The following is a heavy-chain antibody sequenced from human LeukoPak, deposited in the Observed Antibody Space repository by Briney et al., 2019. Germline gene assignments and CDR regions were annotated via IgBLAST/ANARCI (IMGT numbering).Heavy chain of an antibody. CDR2: IYFSGST. V-gene: IGHV4-59*01. CDR3: ARVTSRLGWFDP. J-gene: IGHJ5*02. Sequence: PSETLSLTCTVSGGSISSYYWSWIRQPPGKGLEWIGYIYFSGSTNYNPSLKSRVTISVDTSKTQLSLKLSSVTAADTAVYYCARVTSRLGWFDPWGQGTLVTVSS. D-gene: IGHD1-14*01. CDR1: GGSISSYY.